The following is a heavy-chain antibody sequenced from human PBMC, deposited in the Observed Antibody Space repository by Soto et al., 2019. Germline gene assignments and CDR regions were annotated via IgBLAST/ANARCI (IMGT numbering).Heavy chain of an antibody. J-gene: IGHJ5*02. V-gene: IGHV4-4*02. CDR1: GGAIGSGYW. Sequence: KASETLSLTCGVSGGAIGSGYWWNWVRQPPGKGLQWIGEIYHSGGTNYNPSLKSRVSISVDKSKSLFSLNLRSVTAADTAVYYCARVSRDPDYFDPWGQGTQVTVSS. CDR3: ARVSRDPDYFDP. CDR2: IYHSGGT. D-gene: IGHD4-17*01.